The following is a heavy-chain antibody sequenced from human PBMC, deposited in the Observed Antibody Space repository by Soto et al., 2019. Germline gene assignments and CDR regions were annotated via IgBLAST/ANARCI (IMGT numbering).Heavy chain of an antibody. J-gene: IGHJ5*02. Sequence: QVQLQQWGAGLLKPSETLSLTCAVYGGSFSGYYWSWIRQPPGKGLEWVSYIGSSGSTIVYADSVKGRFTISRDNAKSSLYLHMNSLRAEDTSIYYCARRGTYGDYVAHWGPGILVTVSS. V-gene: IGHV3-11*04. CDR2: IGSSGSTI. D-gene: IGHD4-17*01. CDR1: GGSFSGYY. CDR3: ARRGTYGDYVAH.